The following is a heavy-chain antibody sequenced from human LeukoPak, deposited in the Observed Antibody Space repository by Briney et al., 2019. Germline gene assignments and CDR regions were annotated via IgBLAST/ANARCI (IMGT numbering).Heavy chain of an antibody. D-gene: IGHD6-19*01. Sequence: GGSLRLSCAASGFTFSSYSMNWVRQAPGKGLEWVSSISSSSSYIYYADSVKGRFTISRDNAKNSLYLQMNSLRAEDTAVYYCARVSAVAGGFDYWGQGTLVTVSS. CDR2: ISSSSSYI. V-gene: IGHV3-21*01. J-gene: IGHJ4*02. CDR3: ARVSAVAGGFDY. CDR1: GFTFSSYS.